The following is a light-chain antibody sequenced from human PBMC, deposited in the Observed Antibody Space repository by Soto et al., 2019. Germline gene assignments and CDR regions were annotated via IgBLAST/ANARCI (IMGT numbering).Light chain of an antibody. CDR3: AAWDDSLNGQV. V-gene: IGLV1-36*01. J-gene: IGLJ3*02. Sequence: QSVLTQPPSVSEAPWQRVTISCSGSSSNIGNNAVNWYQQLPGKAPKLLIYYDDLLPSGVSDRFSGSKSGTSASLAISGLQSEDEADYYCAAWDDSLNGQVFGGGTKVTVL. CDR2: YDD. CDR1: SSNIGNNA.